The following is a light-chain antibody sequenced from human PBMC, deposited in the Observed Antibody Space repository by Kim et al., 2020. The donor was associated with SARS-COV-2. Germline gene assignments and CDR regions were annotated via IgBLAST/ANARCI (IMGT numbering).Light chain of an antibody. V-gene: IGLV6-57*01. CDR3: QPYDSSTNWV. CDR2: DDN. CDR1: SGSIASNY. J-gene: IGLJ3*02. Sequence: NFILTQPPSVSESPGQTVTISCTRSSGSIASNYVLWYQQRPGSSPTTVIYDDNQRPSGVPDRFSGSIDSASHSASLAISGLKTDVEADYYCQPYDSSTNWVFGGGTKLTVL.